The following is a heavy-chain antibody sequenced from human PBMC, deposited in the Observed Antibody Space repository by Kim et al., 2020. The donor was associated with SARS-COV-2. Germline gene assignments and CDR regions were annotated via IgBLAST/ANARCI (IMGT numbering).Heavy chain of an antibody. D-gene: IGHD3-10*01. J-gene: IGHJ6*02. CDR1: GYTFTSYA. CDR3: ARDPTSPRSLKLLWFGEKPMDV. CDR2: INTNTGNP. Sequence: ASVKVSCKASGYTFTSYAMNWVRQAPGQGLEWMGWINTNTGNPTYAQGFTGRFVFSLDTSVSTAYLQISSLKAEDTAVYYCARDPTSPRSLKLLWFGEKPMDVWGQGTTVTVSS. V-gene: IGHV7-4-1*02.